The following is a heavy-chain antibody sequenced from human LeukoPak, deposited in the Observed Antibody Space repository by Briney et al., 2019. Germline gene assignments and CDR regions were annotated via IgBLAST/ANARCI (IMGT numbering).Heavy chain of an antibody. V-gene: IGHV4-34*01. Sequence: SETLSLTCAVYGRSFSGYYWSWIRQPPGKGLEWIGEINHSGSTNYNPSLKSRVTISVDTSKNQFSLKLSSVTAADTAVYYCARGREGPANYYGMDVWGKGTTVTVSS. CDR2: INHSGST. J-gene: IGHJ6*04. CDR3: ARGREGPANYYGMDV. CDR1: GRSFSGYY. D-gene: IGHD1-26*01.